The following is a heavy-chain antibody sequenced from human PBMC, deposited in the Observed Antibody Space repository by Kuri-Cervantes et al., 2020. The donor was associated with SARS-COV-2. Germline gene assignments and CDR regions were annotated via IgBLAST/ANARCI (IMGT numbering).Heavy chain of an antibody. D-gene: IGHD6-6*01. CDR1: GGSISSSSYY. V-gene: IGHV4-39*01. J-gene: IGHJ4*02. Sequence: SETLSLTCTVSGGSISSSSYYWGWIRQPPGKGLEWIGSIYYSGTIDYNPSLKSRLTMSADTSKNQFSLNLSSVTASDTAVYYCARPGHSSSYALGYWGQGILVTVSS. CDR3: ARPGHSSSYALGY. CDR2: IYYSGTI.